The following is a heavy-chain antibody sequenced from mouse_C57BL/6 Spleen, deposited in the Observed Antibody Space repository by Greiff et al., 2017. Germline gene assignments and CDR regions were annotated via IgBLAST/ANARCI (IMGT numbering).Heavy chain of an antibody. Sequence: EVQLVESGGGLVKPGGSLKLSCAASGFTFSSSAMSWVRQTPEKRLEWVATISDGGSYTYYPDNVKGRFTISRDNAKNNLYLQMSHLKSEDTAMYYCAREIGTGTGFDYWGQGTTLTVSS. CDR2: ISDGGSYT. CDR3: AREIGTGTGFDY. V-gene: IGHV5-4*01. CDR1: GFTFSSSA. D-gene: IGHD4-1*01. J-gene: IGHJ2*01.